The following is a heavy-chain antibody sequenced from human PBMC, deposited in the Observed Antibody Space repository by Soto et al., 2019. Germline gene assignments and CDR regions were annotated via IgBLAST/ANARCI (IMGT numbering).Heavy chain of an antibody. Sequence: GGSLRLSCAASGFTFSNYWMSWVRQAPGKGLEWVANIKQDGSEKYYVDSVKGRFTISRDNAKNSLSLQMNSLRAEDTAMYYCAREPPRYCSSPSCYRPKADYWGQGTLVTVSS. CDR1: GFTFSNYW. CDR3: AREPPRYCSSPSCYRPKADY. CDR2: IKQDGSEK. V-gene: IGHV3-7*05. J-gene: IGHJ4*02. D-gene: IGHD2-2*01.